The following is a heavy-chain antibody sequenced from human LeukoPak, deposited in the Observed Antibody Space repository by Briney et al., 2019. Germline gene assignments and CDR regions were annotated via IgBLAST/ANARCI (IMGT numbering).Heavy chain of an antibody. Sequence: MSSQTLSLTCTVSGGSISSGGYYWSWIRQHPGKGLEWIGYIYYSGSTYYNPSLKSRVTISVDTSKNQFSLKLSSVTAADTAVYYCARVANGNTVTTWTIRYYYGMDVWGQGTTVTVSS. J-gene: IGHJ6*02. CDR1: GGSISSGGYY. V-gene: IGHV4-31*03. CDR3: ARVANGNTVTTWTIRYYYGMDV. D-gene: IGHD4-17*01. CDR2: IYYSGST.